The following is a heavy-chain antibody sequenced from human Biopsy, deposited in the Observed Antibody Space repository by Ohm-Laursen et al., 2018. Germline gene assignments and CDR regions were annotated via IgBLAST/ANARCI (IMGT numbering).Heavy chain of an antibody. J-gene: IGHJ4*02. V-gene: IGHV4-61*01. Sequence: PGTLSLTCIVSGDSLTSGPENWSWIRQSPGQGLEYIGFIYSGGNTNYNPSLKNRVTMSVDTSKNQFYLKLYSVTAADTAVYYCARGRRTSGWPYFDNWGQGALVIVSP. D-gene: IGHD6-19*01. CDR3: ARGRRTSGWPYFDN. CDR1: GDSLTSGPEN. CDR2: IYSGGNT.